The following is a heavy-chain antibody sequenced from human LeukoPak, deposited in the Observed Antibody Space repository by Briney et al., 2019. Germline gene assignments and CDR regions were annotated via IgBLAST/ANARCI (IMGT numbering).Heavy chain of an antibody. J-gene: IGHJ4*02. CDR2: ISPDSNYK. D-gene: IGHD5-12*01. CDR1: GFTFSTYS. V-gene: IGHV3-21*01. Sequence: GGSLRLSCAASGFTFSTYSMNWLRLAPGKGLEWVSSISPDSNYKYYVDSVKGRFTISRDNAKNSLYLQMNSLRAEDTAVYYCVRGGYRDFDYEYWGQGTLVTVSS. CDR3: VRGGYRDFDYEY.